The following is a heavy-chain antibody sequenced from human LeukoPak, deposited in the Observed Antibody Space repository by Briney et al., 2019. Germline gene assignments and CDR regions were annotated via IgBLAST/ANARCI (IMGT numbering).Heavy chain of an antibody. J-gene: IGHJ4*02. V-gene: IGHV3-11*04. CDR2: ISPSGTDI. CDR1: GFTFTDTY. D-gene: IGHD3-22*01. Sequence: GGSLRLSCAVSGFTFTDTYMTWIRQAPGKGLESLSYISPSGTDISYADSVKGRFTISRDNAKNSLYLQMNSLRAEDTAVYYCASRGYDSSGYYRAYFDYWGQGTLVTVSS. CDR3: ASRGYDSSGYYRAYFDY.